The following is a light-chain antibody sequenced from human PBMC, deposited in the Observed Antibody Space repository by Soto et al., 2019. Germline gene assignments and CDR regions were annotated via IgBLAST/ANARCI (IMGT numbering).Light chain of an antibody. CDR2: SNY. CDR1: NSNIGSNT. V-gene: IGLV1-44*01. J-gene: IGLJ3*02. CDR3: ASWDGSLNGWV. Sequence: QSVLTQPPSASGTPGQTVTISCSGSNSNIGSNTVNWFHQLPGTAPKLLIFSNYQRPSGVPDRFSGSKSGTSASLAISGLQSEDEADYYCASWDGSLNGWVFGGGTKLTVL.